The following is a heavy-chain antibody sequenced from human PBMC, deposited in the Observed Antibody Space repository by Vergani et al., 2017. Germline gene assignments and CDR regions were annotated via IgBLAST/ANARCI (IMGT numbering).Heavy chain of an antibody. J-gene: IGHJ5*02. Sequence: QVQLVESGGGVVQPGRSLRLSCAASGFTFSSYGMHWVRQAPGKGLEWVAVIWYDGSNKYYADSVKGRFTISRDNSKNTLYLQMNSLRAEDTAVYYCARYMELWATAKNWFDPWGQGTLVTVSS. D-gene: IGHD5-18*01. CDR3: ARYMELWATAKNWFDP. V-gene: IGHV3-33*01. CDR2: IWYDGSNK. CDR1: GFTFSSYG.